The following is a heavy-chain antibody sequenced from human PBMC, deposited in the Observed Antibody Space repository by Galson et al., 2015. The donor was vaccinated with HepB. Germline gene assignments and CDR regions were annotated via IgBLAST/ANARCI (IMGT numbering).Heavy chain of an antibody. D-gene: IGHD6-13*01. CDR1: GFTFSSYA. CDR3: AKGPLGYSSMTDAFDI. J-gene: IGHJ3*02. V-gene: IGHV3-23*01. CDR2: ISGSGGST. Sequence: SLRLSCAASGFTFSSYAMSWVRQAPGKGLEWVSAISGSGGSTYYADSVKGRFTISRDNSKNTLYLQMNSLRAEDTAVYYCAKGPLGYSSMTDAFDIWGQGTMVTVSS.